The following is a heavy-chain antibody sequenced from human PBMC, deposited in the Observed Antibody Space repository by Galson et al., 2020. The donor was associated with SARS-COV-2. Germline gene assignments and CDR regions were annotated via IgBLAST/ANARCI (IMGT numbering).Heavy chain of an antibody. J-gene: IGHJ2*01. V-gene: IGHV2-70*01. CDR1: GISVGTNGMC. Sequence: SGPTLVKPTQTLTLTCNFSGISVGTNGMCVSWIRQPPGKALEWLALIDWDDDKYYSTSLKTRLTISKDTSKNQVVLTMTNMDPVDTATYYWARGRIRPAGLTWDFDVWGRGTLVTVSA. D-gene: IGHD2-2*01. CDR2: IDWDDDK. CDR3: ARGRIRPAGLTWDFDV.